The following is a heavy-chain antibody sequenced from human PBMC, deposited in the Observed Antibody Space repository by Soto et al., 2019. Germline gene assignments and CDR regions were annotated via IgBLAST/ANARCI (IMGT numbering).Heavy chain of an antibody. CDR1: GYTFTSYG. D-gene: IGHD6-19*01. V-gene: IGHV1-18*01. CDR3: AREAEYSGGWYSAFDI. J-gene: IGHJ3*02. CDR2: ISTYNGNT. Sequence: QVQLVQSGAEVKKPGASVKVSCKASGYTFTSYGISWVRQAPGQGLEWMGWISTYNGNTNYAQKLQGTVTMTTDTSSSTADMELRSLGSDDTAVYYCAREAEYSGGWYSAFDIWGQGTMVTVAS.